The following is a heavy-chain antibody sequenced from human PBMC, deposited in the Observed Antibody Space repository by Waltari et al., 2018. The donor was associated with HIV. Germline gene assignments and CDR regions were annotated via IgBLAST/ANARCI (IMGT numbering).Heavy chain of an antibody. D-gene: IGHD5-12*01. Sequence: QVQLQESGPGLVMPSEPLSLTCFVSGGSISSSYWAWTRQPPGEGLEWIGHIDYGGSTNYNPSLRSRVSISIDTSKNQFSLKLSSVTAADTAVYYCARDPSAVAPGLYYYGLSLWGPGTTVTVSS. CDR2: IDYGGST. CDR3: ARDPSAVAPGLYYYGLSL. J-gene: IGHJ6*02. CDR1: GGSISSSY. V-gene: IGHV4-59*01.